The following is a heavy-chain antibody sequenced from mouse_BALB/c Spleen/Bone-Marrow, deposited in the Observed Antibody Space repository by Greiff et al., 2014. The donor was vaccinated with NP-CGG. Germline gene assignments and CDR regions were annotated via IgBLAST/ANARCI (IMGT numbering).Heavy chain of an antibody. Sequence: VQLQESGAELAKPGASVKMSCKASGYTSTTFWMHWVKQRPGQGLEWIGYINPTTSYTEYSQKFKDKATLTADKSSSTAYMQLSSLTSEDSAVYYCANGNSFAYWGQGTLVTVSA. CDR2: INPTTSYT. CDR3: ANGNSFAY. J-gene: IGHJ3*01. V-gene: IGHV1-7*01. D-gene: IGHD2-1*01. CDR1: GYTSTTFW.